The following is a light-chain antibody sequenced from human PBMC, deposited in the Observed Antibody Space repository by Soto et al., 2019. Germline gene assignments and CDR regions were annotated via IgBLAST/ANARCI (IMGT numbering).Light chain of an antibody. Sequence: QSALTQPASVSGSPGQTVTISCTATTSDVGGYNYLSWYQQHPGKAPKLILYDGSSRPSGVSNRFSGSKSGNTASLIISGLQPEDEADYHCSSYTRTTVVFGGGTKLTVL. CDR2: DGS. CDR3: SSYTRTTVV. CDR1: TSDVGGYNY. J-gene: IGLJ2*01. V-gene: IGLV2-14*03.